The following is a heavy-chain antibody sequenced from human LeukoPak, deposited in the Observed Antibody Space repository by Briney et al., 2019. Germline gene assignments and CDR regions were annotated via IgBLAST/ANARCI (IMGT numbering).Heavy chain of an antibody. D-gene: IGHD1-26*01. J-gene: IGHJ4*02. V-gene: IGHV4-59*01. Sequence: PSETLSLTCTVSDGSMSPYYWSWIRQSPGKGLEWIAYIFYNGNTKYNPSLWSRVMISIDTSRNQVFLNLNSVTAADTAVYYCARGGRWELTAFAYWGQGTLVTVSS. CDR2: IFYNGNT. CDR1: DGSMSPYY. CDR3: ARGGRWELTAFAY.